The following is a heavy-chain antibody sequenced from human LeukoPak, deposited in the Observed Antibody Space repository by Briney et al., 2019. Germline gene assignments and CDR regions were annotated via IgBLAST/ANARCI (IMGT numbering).Heavy chain of an antibody. D-gene: IGHD2-15*01. CDR2: IYYSGST. Sequence: PSETLSLTCTVSGGSISSSSYYWGWIRQPPGKGLEWIGSIYYSGSTYCNPSLKSRATISVDTSKNQFSLKLSSVTAADTAVYYCERHADIVVVVANNWFDPWGQGTLVTVSS. CDR3: ERHADIVVVVANNWFDP. CDR1: GGSISSSSYY. J-gene: IGHJ5*02. V-gene: IGHV4-39*01.